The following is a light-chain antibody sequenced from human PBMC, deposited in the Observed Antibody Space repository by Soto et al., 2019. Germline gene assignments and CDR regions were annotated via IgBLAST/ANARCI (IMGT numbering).Light chain of an antibody. CDR1: TSDVGGYND. V-gene: IGLV2-14*01. CDR3: SSYINISARL. CDR2: EVS. Sequence: QSALTQPASASGSPGQSITISCTGTTSDVGGYNDVSWYQQHPGKPPKVMIYEVSNRPSGVSHLFSASSSGNTASLTISGLQAEEEDYYCCSSYINISARLFGGGTQLTVL. J-gene: IGLJ3*02.